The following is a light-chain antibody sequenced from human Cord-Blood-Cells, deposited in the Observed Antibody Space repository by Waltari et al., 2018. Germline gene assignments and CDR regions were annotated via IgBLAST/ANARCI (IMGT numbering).Light chain of an antibody. CDR2: AAS. V-gene: IGKV1-27*01. CDR1: QGISNY. Sequence: DIQMTQSPSSLSASVGDRVTITCRARQGISNYLAWYQQKPGKVPKLLIYAASTLQSGVPSRFSGSGSGRDFNLTLSSLQPEDVATYYCQEYNRAPLTFGQETKLEIK. J-gene: IGKJ2*01. CDR3: QEYNRAPLT.